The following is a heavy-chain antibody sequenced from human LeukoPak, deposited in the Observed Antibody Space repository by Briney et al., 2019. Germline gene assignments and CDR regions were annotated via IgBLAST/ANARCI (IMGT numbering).Heavy chain of an antibody. D-gene: IGHD3-22*01. CDR3: ARDVDSSGYYSLY. CDR2: INPNSGGT. CDR1: GYTXTGYY. J-gene: IGHJ4*02. Sequence: ASVTVSCKASGYTXTGYYMHWVRQAPGQGLEWMGWINPNSGGTNYAQKFQGRVTMTRDTSISTAYMELSRLRSDDTAVYYCARDVDSSGYYSLYWGQGTLVTVSS. V-gene: IGHV1-2*02.